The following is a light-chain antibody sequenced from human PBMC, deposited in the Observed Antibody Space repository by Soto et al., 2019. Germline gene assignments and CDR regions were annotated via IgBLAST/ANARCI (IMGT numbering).Light chain of an antibody. V-gene: IGLV2-11*01. CDR3: CSYEGSYTLV. CDR1: SSDIGAYDY. J-gene: IGLJ2*01. Sequence: QSVLTQPASLSGSPGQSITISCTGTSSDIGAYDYVSWFQQHPGKAPKLMIYDVSKRPSGVPDRFSGSKSGNTASLTISGLQAEDEADYYCCSYEGSYTLVFGGGTKLTVL. CDR2: DVS.